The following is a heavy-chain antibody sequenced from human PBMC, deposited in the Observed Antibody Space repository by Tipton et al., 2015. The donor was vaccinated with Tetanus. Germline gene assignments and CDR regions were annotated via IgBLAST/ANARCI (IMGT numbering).Heavy chain of an antibody. Sequence: TLSLTCTVSGGSIISADHYWSWIRQPPGKGLEWIGYLYDNGRTKYNPSLNSRVTISVDTPKKQLSLKLTSVTAADTAVYYCARDPWLDYWGQGTLVTVSS. CDR3: ARDPWLDY. V-gene: IGHV4-61*08. J-gene: IGHJ4*02. CDR2: LYDNGRT. CDR1: GGSIISADHY.